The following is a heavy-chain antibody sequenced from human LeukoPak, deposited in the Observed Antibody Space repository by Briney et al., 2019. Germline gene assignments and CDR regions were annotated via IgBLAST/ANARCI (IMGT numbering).Heavy chain of an antibody. V-gene: IGHV4-59*12. CDR2: IYYSGST. CDR3: ARGQKEAFYGMDV. J-gene: IGHJ6*02. CDR1: GGSISSYY. Sequence: PSETLSLTCTVSGGSISSYYWSWIRQPPGKGLEWIGYIYYSGSTNYNPSLKSRVTISVDTSKNQFSLKLSSVTAADTAVYYCARGQKEAFYGMDVWGQGTTVTVSS.